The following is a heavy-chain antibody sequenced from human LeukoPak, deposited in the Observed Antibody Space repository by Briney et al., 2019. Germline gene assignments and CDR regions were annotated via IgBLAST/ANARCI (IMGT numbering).Heavy chain of an antibody. CDR2: IYTSGST. CDR1: GGSISSGSYY. V-gene: IGHV4-61*02. Sequence: SETLSLTCTVSGGSISSGSYYWSWIRQPAGKGLEWIGRIYTSGSTNYNPSLKSRVTISLDTSKNQFSLKLSSVTAADTAVYYCARVSSSGVWDYWGQGTLVTVSS. CDR3: ARVSSSGVWDY. D-gene: IGHD3-10*01. J-gene: IGHJ4*02.